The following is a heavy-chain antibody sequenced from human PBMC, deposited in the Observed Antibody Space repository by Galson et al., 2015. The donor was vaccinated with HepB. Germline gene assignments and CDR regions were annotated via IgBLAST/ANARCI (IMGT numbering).Heavy chain of an antibody. CDR2: INSSSTYM. D-gene: IGHD2-2*01. J-gene: IGHJ3*02. V-gene: IGHV3-21*01. Sequence: SLRLSCAASGFTFTGYSMNWVRQAPGRGLEWVSSINSSSTYMYYADSVKGRFTISRDNAKNSLYLQMNSLRAEDTAVYYCARDCSSTSCYSDAFDIWGQGTMSTVSS. CDR1: GFTFTGYS. CDR3: ARDCSSTSCYSDAFDI.